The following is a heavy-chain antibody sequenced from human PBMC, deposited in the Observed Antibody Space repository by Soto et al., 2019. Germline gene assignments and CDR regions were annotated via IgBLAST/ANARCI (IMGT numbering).Heavy chain of an antibody. V-gene: IGHV3-74*01. CDR1: GFNFSNHW. D-gene: IGHD2-21*02. CDR3: PRESGDWPLTWLDP. CDR2: ITSDGKSK. J-gene: IGHJ5*02. Sequence: VHLVESGGGLVQPGGSLRLSCAASGFNFSNHWMHWVRQRPGEGLVWVSRITSDGKSKASAESVKGRFAISRDNAKNTLYLQLNGLTAEATAVYFCPRESGDWPLTWLDPWGQGTVVTVSS.